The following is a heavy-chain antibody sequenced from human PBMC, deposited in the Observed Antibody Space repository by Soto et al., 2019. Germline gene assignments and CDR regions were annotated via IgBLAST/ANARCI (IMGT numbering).Heavy chain of an antibody. CDR3: AHPRGYGVFDAVDI. CDR1: GFIFSTYA. V-gene: IGHV3-23*01. CDR2: ISSSGDSA. D-gene: IGHD4-17*01. Sequence: GGSLRLSCAASGFIFSTYAMNWVRQVPGKGLEWVSAISSSGDSAYYAESVRGRFTISRDNSINTLYLQMRSLRPEDTAVYYCAHPRGYGVFDAVDIWGQGTMVTVSS. J-gene: IGHJ3*02.